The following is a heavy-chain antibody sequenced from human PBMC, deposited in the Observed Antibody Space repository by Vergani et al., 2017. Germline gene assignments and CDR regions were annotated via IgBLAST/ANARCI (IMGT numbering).Heavy chain of an antibody. Sequence: EVQLVQSGAEVKKPGESVKISCKGSGYSFTSYWIGWVRQMPGKGLEWMGIIYPGDSDTRYSPSFQGQVTISADKSISTAYLQWSSLKASDTAMYYCATGYXSSTSCFGWNWFDPWGQGTLVTVSS. CDR2: IYPGDSDT. CDR1: GYSFTSYW. D-gene: IGHD2-2*01. V-gene: IGHV5-51*03. CDR3: ATGYXSSTSCFGWNWFDP. J-gene: IGHJ5*02.